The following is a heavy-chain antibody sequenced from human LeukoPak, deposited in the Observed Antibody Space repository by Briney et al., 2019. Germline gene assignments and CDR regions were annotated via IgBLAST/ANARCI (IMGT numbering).Heavy chain of an antibody. CDR1: RLTYSPYV. Sequence: GGSLRLPCAASRLTYSPYVMRWVPQAPGKGLEWVSGITSSGGTTHYADSVKGGFTISRDNGKNTLYLQMNSLRAEDTAVYYCAHDRGGELATFDYWGQGTLVTVSS. D-gene: IGHD1-26*01. V-gene: IGHV3-23*01. CDR3: AHDRGGELATFDY. J-gene: IGHJ4*02. CDR2: ITSSGGTT.